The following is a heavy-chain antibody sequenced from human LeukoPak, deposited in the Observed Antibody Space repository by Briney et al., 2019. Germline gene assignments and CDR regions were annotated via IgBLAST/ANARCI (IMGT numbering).Heavy chain of an antibody. V-gene: IGHV3-21*06. CDR1: GFTFSSYW. Sequence: GGSLRLSCAAAGFTFSSYWMSWARHAPGKGLEWVSSMSSSSTYIYYADSIKGRFTISRDDARSLLYLQMDSLRAEDTAVYYCVRDFASEFCNTTTCRYASHSCGQGTLVTVSS. CDR3: VRDFASEFCNTTTCRYASHS. D-gene: IGHD3-16*01. J-gene: IGHJ4*02. CDR2: MSSSSTYI.